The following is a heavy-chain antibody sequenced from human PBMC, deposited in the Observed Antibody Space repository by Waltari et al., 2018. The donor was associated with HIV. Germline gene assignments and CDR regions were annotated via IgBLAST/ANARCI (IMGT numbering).Heavy chain of an antibody. Sequence: QVQLVQSGAEVKKPGSSVRVSCQVSGGTFSSYAINWVRQAPRQGLEWMGGISQAFGRANYAGRFQGRGTSPADEYTSTAYMDLSSLRSEDTAVYFWAGDHRGNKLLYGMDVWGQGTTVTV. CDR1: GGTFSSYA. V-gene: IGHV1-69*01. J-gene: IGHJ6*02. CDR3: AGDHRGNKLLYGMDV. CDR2: ISQAFGRA.